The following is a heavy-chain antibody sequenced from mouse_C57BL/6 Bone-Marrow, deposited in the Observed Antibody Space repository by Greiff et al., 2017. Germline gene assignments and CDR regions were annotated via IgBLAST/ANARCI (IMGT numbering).Heavy chain of an antibody. CDR2: ISSGGDYI. CDR1: GFTFSSYA. V-gene: IGHV5-9-1*02. CDR3: TRDRLPYPAWFAY. D-gene: IGHD1-2*01. Sequence: EVKLVESGEGLVKPGGSLTLSCAASGFTFSSYAMSWVRQTPEMRLEWVAYISSGGDYIYYADTVKGRFTISRDNARNTLYLQMSSLKSEDTAMYYCTRDRLPYPAWFAYWGQGTLVTVSA. J-gene: IGHJ3*01.